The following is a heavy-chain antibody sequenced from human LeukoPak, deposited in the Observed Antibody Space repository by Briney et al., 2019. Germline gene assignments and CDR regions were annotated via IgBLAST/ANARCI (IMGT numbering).Heavy chain of an antibody. Sequence: GSSVKVSCKASGGTFSSYAISWVRQAPGQGLERMGGIIPIFGTANYAQKFQGRVTITTDESTSTAYMELSSLRSEDTAVYYCARGPCSGGSCYWFDPWGQGTLVTVSS. CDR1: GGTFSSYA. J-gene: IGHJ5*02. CDR2: IIPIFGTA. V-gene: IGHV1-69*05. D-gene: IGHD2-15*01. CDR3: ARGPCSGGSCYWFDP.